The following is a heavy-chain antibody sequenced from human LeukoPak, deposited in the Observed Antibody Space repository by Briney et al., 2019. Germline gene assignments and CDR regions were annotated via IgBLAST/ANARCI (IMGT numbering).Heavy chain of an antibody. D-gene: IGHD2-21*02. CDR2: INPNSGGT. CDR1: GYTFTGYY. V-gene: IGHV1-2*02. J-gene: IGHJ5*02. Sequence: GASVKVSCKASGYTFTGYYMHWVRQAPGQGLEWMGWINPNSGGTNYAQKFQGRVTMTRDTSISTAYMELSRPRSDDTAVYYCARAYCGGDCYSVGWFDPWGQGTLVTVSS. CDR3: ARAYCGGDCYSVGWFDP.